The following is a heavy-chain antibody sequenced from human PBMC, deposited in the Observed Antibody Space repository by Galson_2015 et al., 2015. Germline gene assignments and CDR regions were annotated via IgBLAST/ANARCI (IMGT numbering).Heavy chain of an antibody. Sequence: CAISGDSVSSNSAAWNWIRQSPSRGLEWLGRTYYRSKWYNDYAVSVKSRITINPDTSKNQFSLQLNSVTPEDTAAYYCARGIAAAGTVIDYWGQGTLVTVSS. V-gene: IGHV6-1*01. D-gene: IGHD6-13*01. CDR1: GDSVSSNSAA. CDR2: TYYRSKWYN. J-gene: IGHJ4*02. CDR3: ARGIAAAGTVIDY.